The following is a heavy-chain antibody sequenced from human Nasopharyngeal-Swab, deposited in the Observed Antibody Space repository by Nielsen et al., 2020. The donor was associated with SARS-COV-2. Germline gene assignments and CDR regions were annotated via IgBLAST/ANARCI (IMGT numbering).Heavy chain of an antibody. D-gene: IGHD3-3*01. J-gene: IGHJ4*02. Sequence: KVSCKGSGYSFTSYWISWVRQMPGKGLEWMGRIDPSDSYTNYSPSFQGHVTISADKSISTAYLQWSSLKASDTAMYYCPRGRFLEWLPADYWGQGTLVTVSS. CDR3: PRGRFLEWLPADY. V-gene: IGHV5-10-1*01. CDR2: IDPSDSYT. CDR1: GYSFTSYW.